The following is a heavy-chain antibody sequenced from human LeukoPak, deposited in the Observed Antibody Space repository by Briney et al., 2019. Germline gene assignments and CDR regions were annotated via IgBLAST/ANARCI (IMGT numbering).Heavy chain of an antibody. V-gene: IGHV3-9*01. CDR3: AKDIRIFGVVTPPDAFDI. D-gene: IGHD3-3*01. J-gene: IGHJ3*02. CDR1: GFTFDDYA. Sequence: SLRLSCAASGFTFDDYAMHWVRQAPGKGLEWVSGISWNSGSIGYADSVKGRFTISRDNAKNSLYLQMNSLRAEDTALYYCAKDIRIFGVVTPPDAFDIWGQGTMVTVSS. CDR2: ISWNSGSI.